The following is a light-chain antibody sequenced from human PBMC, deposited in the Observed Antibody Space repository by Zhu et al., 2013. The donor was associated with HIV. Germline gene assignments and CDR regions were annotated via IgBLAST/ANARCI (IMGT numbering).Light chain of an antibody. CDR2: GAS. V-gene: IGKV3-11*01. Sequence: EILMTQSPVTLSVSPGERVTLSCRASQSVSSGLAWYQQKPGQAPKVLIYGASTRATGIPARFSGSGSGTDFTLTISSLEPEDFAVYYCQQRSNWPRYSFGQGTKLEIK. CDR3: QQRSNWPRYS. CDR1: QSVSSG. J-gene: IGKJ2*03.